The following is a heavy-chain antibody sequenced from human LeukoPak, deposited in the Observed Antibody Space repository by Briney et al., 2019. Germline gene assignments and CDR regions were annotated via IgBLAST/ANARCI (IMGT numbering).Heavy chain of an antibody. V-gene: IGHV3-48*04. Sequence: GGSLRLSCAASGFIFSSYAMNWVRQAPGKRPEWVSYITGSSNSIFYADAVKGRFTISRDNAKNSLYLQMNSLRVEDTAVYFCANWGSSWGFDYWGQGTLVTVSS. D-gene: IGHD7-27*01. CDR3: ANWGSSWGFDY. CDR2: ITGSSNSI. CDR1: GFIFSSYA. J-gene: IGHJ4*02.